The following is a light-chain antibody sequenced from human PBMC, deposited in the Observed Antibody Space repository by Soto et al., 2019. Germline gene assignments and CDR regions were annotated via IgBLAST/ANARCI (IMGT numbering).Light chain of an antibody. CDR2: DAS. V-gene: IGKV3-11*01. CDR3: QQRSNWPIT. CDR1: QSVGSY. J-gene: IGKJ5*01. Sequence: EIALTQSPASLSLSPVERATLFCRVNQSVGSYLAWYQQKPGQAPRLLIYDASNRATGIPARFSGSGSGTDFTLTISSLEPEDFAVYFCQQRSNWPITFGQGTRLEIK.